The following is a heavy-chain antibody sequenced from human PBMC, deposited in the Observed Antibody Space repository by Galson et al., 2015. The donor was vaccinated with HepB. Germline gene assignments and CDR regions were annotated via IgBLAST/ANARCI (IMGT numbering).Heavy chain of an antibody. J-gene: IGHJ6*02. V-gene: IGHV3-53*04. Sequence: SLRLSCAASGLTVSSNYMSWVRQAPGKGLEWVSVIYSGGGTYYADSVKGRFTISRHNSKNTLYLQMNSLRAEDTAVYYCARLPRSYIDYYYYYGMDVWGQGTTVTVSS. CDR1: GLTVSSNY. D-gene: IGHD4-11*01. CDR3: ARLPRSYIDYYYYYGMDV. CDR2: IYSGGGT.